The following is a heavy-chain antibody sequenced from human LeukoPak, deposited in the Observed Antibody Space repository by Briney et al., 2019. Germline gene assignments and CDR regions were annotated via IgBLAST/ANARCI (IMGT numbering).Heavy chain of an antibody. D-gene: IGHD3-22*01. V-gene: IGHV3-48*03. Sequence: GGSLRLSCAASGFTFSSYEMNWVRQAPGKGREWGSYISSSGSTIYYADSVKGRFTISRDNAKNSLYLQMNSLRAEDTAVYYCARDGYYYDSSGYYFDYWGQGTLVTVSS. CDR2: ISSSGSTI. CDR1: GFTFSSYE. J-gene: IGHJ4*02. CDR3: ARDGYYYDSSGYYFDY.